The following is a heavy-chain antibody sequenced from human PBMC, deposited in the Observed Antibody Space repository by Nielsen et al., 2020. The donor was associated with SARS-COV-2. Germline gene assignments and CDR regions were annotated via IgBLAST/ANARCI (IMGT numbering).Heavy chain of an antibody. Sequence: GGSLRLSCAASGFTFNSYAMSWVRQAPGKGLEWVSAISGSGGSTYYADSVKGRFTISRDNSKNTLYLQMNSLRAEDTAVYYCAKAKAGSGWYFDYWGQGTLVTVSS. CDR3: AKAKAGSGWYFDY. CDR1: GFTFNSYA. CDR2: ISGSGGST. D-gene: IGHD6-19*01. V-gene: IGHV3-23*01. J-gene: IGHJ4*02.